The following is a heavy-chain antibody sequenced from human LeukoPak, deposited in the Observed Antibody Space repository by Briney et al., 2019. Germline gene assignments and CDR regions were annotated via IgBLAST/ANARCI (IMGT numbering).Heavy chain of an antibody. CDR2: ISSSSSYI. Sequence: GGSLRLSCAASGFTFSSYSMNWVRQAPGKGLEWVSSISSSSSYIYYADSVKGRFTISRDNAKNSLYLQMNSLRAEDTAVYYCARDRNHYYDSEADAFDIWGQGTTVTVSS. CDR1: GFTFSSYS. J-gene: IGHJ3*02. V-gene: IGHV3-21*01. D-gene: IGHD3-22*01. CDR3: ARDRNHYYDSEADAFDI.